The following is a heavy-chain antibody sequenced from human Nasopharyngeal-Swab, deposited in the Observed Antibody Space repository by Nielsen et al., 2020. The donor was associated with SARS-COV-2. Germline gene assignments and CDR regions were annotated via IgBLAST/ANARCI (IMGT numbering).Heavy chain of an antibody. CDR3: AKRDDYYESSGLGD. CDR2: ISCSGGST. Sequence: GESLQISCAASVFTFSTYAMYWVRQPPAKGLEWVSIISCSGGSTYYADSVKGRFTISRDNSKNTLYLQMNSLRAEDTAVYYCAKRDDYYESSGLGDWGQGTLVTVSS. CDR1: VFTFSTYA. J-gene: IGHJ4*02. V-gene: IGHV3-23*01. D-gene: IGHD3-22*01.